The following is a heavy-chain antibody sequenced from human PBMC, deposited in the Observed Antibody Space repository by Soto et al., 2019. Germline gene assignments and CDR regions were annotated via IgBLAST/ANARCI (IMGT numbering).Heavy chain of an antibody. CDR2: ISAYNGNT. Sequence: ASVKVSCKASGYTFTSYGISWVRQAPGQGLEWMGWISAYNGNTNYAQKLQGRVTMTTDTSTSTAYMELRSLRSDDTAVYYCARDKIVVVYFAPGNDAFDIWGQGTMVTVSS. J-gene: IGHJ3*02. CDR1: GYTFTSYG. CDR3: ARDKIVVVYFAPGNDAFDI. V-gene: IGHV1-18*04. D-gene: IGHD2-2*01.